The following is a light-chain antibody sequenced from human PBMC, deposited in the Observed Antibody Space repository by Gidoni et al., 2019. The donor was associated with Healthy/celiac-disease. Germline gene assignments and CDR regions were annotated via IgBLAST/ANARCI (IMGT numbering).Light chain of an antibody. V-gene: IGKV1-33*01. Sequence: DIQMTQSPSSLSASVGDSVTSTCPESQDIRNYLNWYQQKPGKAPKLLIYAASNLATGVPSRFSGSGSGTDFTVTISSLQPEDIATYYCQQYDNLLFTFGPXTKVDIK. CDR2: AAS. CDR3: QQYDNLLFT. J-gene: IGKJ3*01. CDR1: QDIRNY.